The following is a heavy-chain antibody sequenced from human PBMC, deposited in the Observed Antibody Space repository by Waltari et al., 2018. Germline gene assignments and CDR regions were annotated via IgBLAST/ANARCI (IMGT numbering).Heavy chain of an antibody. CDR3: AREHYDILTGYYFFDY. D-gene: IGHD3-9*01. V-gene: IGHV4-4*07. CDR1: GGSISSYF. Sequence: QVQLQESGPGLVKPSETLSLTCTVSGGSISSYFWSWIRQPAGKGLEWIGRFYASGSNNYNPPPKSRVTMSVDTSKNQFSLKLSSVTAADTAVYYCAREHYDILTGYYFFDYWGQRTLVTVSS. CDR2: FYASGSN. J-gene: IGHJ4*02.